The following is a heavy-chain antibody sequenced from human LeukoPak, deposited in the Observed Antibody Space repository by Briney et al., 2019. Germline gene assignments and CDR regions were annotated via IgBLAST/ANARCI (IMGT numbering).Heavy chain of an antibody. V-gene: IGHV6-1*01. J-gene: IGHJ4*02. CDR2: TYYRSKWYN. CDR1: GDSVSSTSAA. CDR3: ARSVADLDY. D-gene: IGHD6-19*01. Sequence: SQTLSLTCAISGDSVSSTSAAWNWSRQSPSRGLEWLGRTYYRSKWYNEYAVSVKSRITTNPDTSKNQFSLQLNSATPEDTAVYYCARSVADLDYWGQGTLVTVSS.